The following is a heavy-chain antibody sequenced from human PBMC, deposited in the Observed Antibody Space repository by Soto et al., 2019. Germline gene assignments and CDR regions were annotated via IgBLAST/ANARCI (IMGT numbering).Heavy chain of an antibody. CDR3: GRSLIGVVPPAMANWFDP. CDR2: ISPYNGHT. V-gene: IGHV1-18*01. CDR1: GYIFTSYG. J-gene: IGHJ5*02. Sequence: ASVKVSCKASGYIFTSYGLSWVRQAPGQGLEWMGWISPYNGHTNYAQKLQGRVTMTTDTSTSTAYMELRSLRSDDTAVYYCGRSLIGVVPPAMANWFDPWGQGTLVTVSS. D-gene: IGHD2-2*01.